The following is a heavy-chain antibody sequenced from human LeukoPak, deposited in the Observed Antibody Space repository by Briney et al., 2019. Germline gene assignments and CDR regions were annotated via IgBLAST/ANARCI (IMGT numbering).Heavy chain of an antibody. V-gene: IGHV3-30*02. CDR3: TKDQVLAPREFSACYDY. D-gene: IGHD2-21*02. CDR1: GFSFSSYG. Sequence: PGGSLRLSCAASGFSFSSYGMHWVRQAPGKGLEWVAFIRHNGNNKYYADSVKGRFTLSRDNSKNTLYLQMNSLRAEDTAVYYCTKDQVLAPREFSACYDYWGQGALVTVSS. CDR2: IRHNGNNK. J-gene: IGHJ4*02.